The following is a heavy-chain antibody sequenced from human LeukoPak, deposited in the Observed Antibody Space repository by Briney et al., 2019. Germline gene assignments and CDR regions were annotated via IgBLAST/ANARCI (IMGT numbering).Heavy chain of an antibody. J-gene: IGHJ6*03. V-gene: IGHV7-4-1*02. CDR2: INTNTGNP. D-gene: IGHD6-13*01. Sequence: ASVKVSCKASGYTFTSYAMNWVRQAPGQGLEWMGWINTNTGNPTYAQGFTGRFVFSLDTSVSTAYLQISSLKAEDTAVYYCATSAAGTGYYYYDYYMDVWGKGTTVTVSS. CDR3: ATSAAGTGYYYYDYYMDV. CDR1: GYTFTSYA.